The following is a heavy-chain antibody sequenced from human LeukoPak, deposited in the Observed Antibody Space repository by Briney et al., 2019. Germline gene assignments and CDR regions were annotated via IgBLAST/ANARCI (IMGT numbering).Heavy chain of an antibody. Sequence: GGSLRLSCAASGFTFSSYGMHWVRQAPGKGLEWVAVISYDGSNKYYADSVKGRFTISRDNSKNTLYLQMNSLRAEDTAVYYCAKDLYYYDSSGYYYSQGYFDYWGQGTLITVSS. D-gene: IGHD3-22*01. CDR3: AKDLYYYDSSGYYYSQGYFDY. V-gene: IGHV3-30*18. CDR2: ISYDGSNK. CDR1: GFTFSSYG. J-gene: IGHJ4*02.